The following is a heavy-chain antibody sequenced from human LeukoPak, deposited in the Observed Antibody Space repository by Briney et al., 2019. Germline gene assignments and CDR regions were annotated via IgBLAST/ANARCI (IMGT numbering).Heavy chain of an antibody. CDR3: AKDLRYYGSGSYYIDY. Sequence: PGGSLRLSCAASGFTFSSYGMHWVRQAPGKGLEWVAFIRYDGSNKYYADSVKGRFTISRDNSKNTLYLQMNSLRAEDTAVYYCAKDLRYYGSGSYYIDYWGQGTLVTVSS. CDR2: IRYDGSNK. D-gene: IGHD3-10*01. J-gene: IGHJ4*02. CDR1: GFTFSSYG. V-gene: IGHV3-30*02.